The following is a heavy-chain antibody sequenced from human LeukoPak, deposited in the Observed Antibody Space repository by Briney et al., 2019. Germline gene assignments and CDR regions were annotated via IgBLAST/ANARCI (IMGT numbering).Heavy chain of an antibody. D-gene: IGHD5-12*01. CDR2: IIPILGIA. Sequence: GASVKVSCKASVGTFSSYTISWVRQAPGQGLEWMGRIIPILGIANYAQKFQGRVTITADKSTSTAYMELSSLRSEDTAVYYCARDESGYSGYDPTPFDYWGQGTLVTVSS. CDR3: ARDESGYSGYDPTPFDY. V-gene: IGHV1-69*04. CDR1: VGTFSSYT. J-gene: IGHJ4*02.